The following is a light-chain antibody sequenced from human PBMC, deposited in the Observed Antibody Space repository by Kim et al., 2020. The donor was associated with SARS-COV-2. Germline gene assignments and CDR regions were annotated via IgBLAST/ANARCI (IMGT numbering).Light chain of an antibody. CDR2: DAS. CDR1: QDISNY. Sequence: ASVGDRVTITCQASQDISNYLNWYQQKPGKAPKLLIYDASNLETGVPSRFSGSGSGTDFTFTISSLQPEDIATYYCQQYDNLPPDTFGQGTELEI. CDR3: QQYDNLPPDT. V-gene: IGKV1-33*01. J-gene: IGKJ2*01.